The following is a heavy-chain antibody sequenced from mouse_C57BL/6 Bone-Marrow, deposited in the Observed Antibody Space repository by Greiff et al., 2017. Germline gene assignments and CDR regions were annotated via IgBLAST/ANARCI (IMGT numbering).Heavy chain of an antibody. CDR1: GYTFTSYG. D-gene: IGHD3-2*02. V-gene: IGHV1-81*01. CDR3: ARGQLRLRPFFAY. CDR2: IYPRSGNT. Sequence: QVQLQQSGAELARPGASVKLSCKASGYTFTSYGISWVKQRPGQGLEWIGEIYPRSGNTYYNEKFKGKATLTADKSSSTAYMELRRLTSEDYAVDFCARGQLRLRPFFAYWGQGTLVTVSA. J-gene: IGHJ3*01.